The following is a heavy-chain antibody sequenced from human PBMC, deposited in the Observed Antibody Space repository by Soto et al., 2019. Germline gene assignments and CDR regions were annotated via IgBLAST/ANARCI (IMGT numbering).Heavy chain of an antibody. CDR2: ISAYNGNT. J-gene: IGHJ4*02. CDR1: GYTFTSYG. D-gene: IGHD3-3*01. CDR3: ARTSCYDFWSGYWGEALGFDY. Sequence: ASVKVSCKASGYTFTSYGISWVRQAPGQGLEWMGWISAYNGNTNYAQKLQGRVTMTTDTSTSTAYMELRSLRSDDTAVYYCARTSCYDFWSGYWGEALGFDYWGQGTLVTVSS. V-gene: IGHV1-18*01.